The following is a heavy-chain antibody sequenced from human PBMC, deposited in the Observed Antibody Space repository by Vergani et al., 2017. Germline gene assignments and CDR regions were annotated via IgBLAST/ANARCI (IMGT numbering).Heavy chain of an antibody. V-gene: IGHV5-51*01. CDR2: IYPGDSDT. CDR1: GYSFTSYW. CDR3: ARCRQDYYDSSDVGYWFDP. J-gene: IGHJ5*02. D-gene: IGHD3-22*01. Sequence: EVQLVQSGAEVKKPGESLKISCKGSGYSFTSYWIGWVRQMPGKGLEWMGIIYPGDSDTRYSPSFQGQVTISADKSISTAYLQWSSLKASDTAMYYCARCRQDYYDSSDVGYWFDPWGQGTLVTVSS.